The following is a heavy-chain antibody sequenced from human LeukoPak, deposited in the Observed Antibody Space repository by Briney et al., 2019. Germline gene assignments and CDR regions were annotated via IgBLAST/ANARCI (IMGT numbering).Heavy chain of an antibody. Sequence: SQTLSLTCTVSGGSISSGSYYWSWIRQPAGRGLEWIGRIYTSGSTNYNPSLKSRVTISVDTSKNQFSLKLSPVTAADTAVYYCASASSGYYYVGEGAFDIWGQGTMVTVSS. CDR3: ASASSGYYYVGEGAFDI. J-gene: IGHJ3*02. D-gene: IGHD3-22*01. CDR2: IYTSGST. V-gene: IGHV4-61*02. CDR1: GGSISSGSYY.